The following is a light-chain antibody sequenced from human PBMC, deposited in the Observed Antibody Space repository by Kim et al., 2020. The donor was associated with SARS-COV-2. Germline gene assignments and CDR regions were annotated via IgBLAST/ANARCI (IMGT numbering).Light chain of an antibody. CDR3: CSYAGSSTFTMV. Sequence: SITISFTRTRSDGGSSNLVCWYQQHPGKAPKLMIYEVSKRPSGVSNRFSGSKSGNTASLTISGLQAEDEADYYCCSYAGSSTFTMVFGGGTQLTVL. CDR2: EVS. CDR1: RSDGGSSNL. J-gene: IGLJ2*01. V-gene: IGLV2-23*02.